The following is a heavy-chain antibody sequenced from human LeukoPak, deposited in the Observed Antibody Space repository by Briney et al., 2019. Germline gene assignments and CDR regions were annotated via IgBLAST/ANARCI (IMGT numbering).Heavy chain of an antibody. D-gene: IGHD4-17*01. J-gene: IGHJ4*02. V-gene: IGHV3-7*01. Sequence: GSLRLSCAASGFAFSSNWMTWVRQAPGKGLEWVANIKQDGSQKNYVDSVKGRFTISRDNAKDSLYLQMSGLRAEDTAVYYCSRGPSTTVTHYWGQGTLVTVSS. CDR1: GFAFSSNW. CDR2: IKQDGSQK. CDR3: SRGPSTTVTHY.